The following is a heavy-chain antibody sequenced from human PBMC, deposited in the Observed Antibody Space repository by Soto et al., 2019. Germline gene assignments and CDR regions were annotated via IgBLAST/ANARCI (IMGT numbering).Heavy chain of an antibody. D-gene: IGHD3-10*01. J-gene: IGHJ4*02. CDR2: INTDNGNT. V-gene: IGHV1-3*04. CDR1: GYTFTSYA. CDR3: ARAPSGYYFDN. Sequence: QVQLVQSGAEVKKPGASVKLSCKASGYTFTSYAIHWVRQAPGQRLECMGWINTDNGNTKYSQKFQGRVTITRDTSASTVYMELSSLTSEDTAVYFCARAPSGYYFDNWGQGTLVTVSS.